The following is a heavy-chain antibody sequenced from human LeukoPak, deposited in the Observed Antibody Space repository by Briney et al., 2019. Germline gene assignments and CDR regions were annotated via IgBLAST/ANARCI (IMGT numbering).Heavy chain of an antibody. CDR1: GFTVSTNY. CDR3: ARGFRSVTTWGYFDY. V-gene: IGHV3-66*01. J-gene: IGHJ4*02. D-gene: IGHD4-17*01. CDR2: IYSGGGT. Sequence: GGSLRLSCAASGFTVSTNYMSWVRQAPGKGLEWVSLIYSGGGTYYADYVKGRFTSARDNSRNTLSRQMNSLRVDDTAVYYCARGFRSVTTWGYFDYWGQGALVTVSS.